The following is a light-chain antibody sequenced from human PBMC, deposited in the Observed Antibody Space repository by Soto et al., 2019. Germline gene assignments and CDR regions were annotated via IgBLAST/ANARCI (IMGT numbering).Light chain of an antibody. CDR1: QSVSSN. Sequence: EIVMPQSPPPLSVSPGERATLSCMASQSVSSNLAWYQQKPGQAPRLLIYGAYTRATGIPARFSGSGSGTEFTLTISSLQSEDFAVYYCQQYNNWPPQITFGQGTRLAI. J-gene: IGKJ5*01. CDR2: GAY. CDR3: QQYNNWPPQIT. V-gene: IGKV3-15*01.